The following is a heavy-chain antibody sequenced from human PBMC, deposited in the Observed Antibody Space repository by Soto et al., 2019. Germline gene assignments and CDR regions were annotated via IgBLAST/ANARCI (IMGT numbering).Heavy chain of an antibody. Sequence: QVQLQESGPGLVKPSETLSLTCTVSGGSISSYYWSWIRQPPGKGLEWIGYIYYSGSTNYNPSFKSRVTMSVDTSENQLSLKLRSVTAADTAGYYCAGEGYSSSWYRYYGMDVWGQGTTVTVSS. J-gene: IGHJ6*02. V-gene: IGHV4-59*08. CDR3: AGEGYSSSWYRYYGMDV. D-gene: IGHD6-13*01. CDR1: GGSISSYY. CDR2: IYYSGST.